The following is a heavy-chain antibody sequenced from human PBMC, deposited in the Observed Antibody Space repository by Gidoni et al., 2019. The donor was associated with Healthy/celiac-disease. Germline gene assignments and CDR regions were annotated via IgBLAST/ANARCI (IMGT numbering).Heavy chain of an antibody. CDR2: IYHSGST. J-gene: IGHJ4*02. CDR1: VGSIRSSNC. D-gene: IGHD6-13*01. CDR3: AIIAADGKGPDY. Sequence: QVQLQESGPGLVNPSGTLSLTCAVSVGSIRSSNCWSLVRQPPGKGLEWIGEIYHSGSTNYKPSLKSRVTRSVDKSKNQFSLKLSSVTAADTAVYYGAIIAADGKGPDYWGQGTLVTVSS. V-gene: IGHV4-4*02.